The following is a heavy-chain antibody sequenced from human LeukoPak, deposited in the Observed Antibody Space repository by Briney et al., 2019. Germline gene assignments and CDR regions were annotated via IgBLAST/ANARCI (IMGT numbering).Heavy chain of an antibody. D-gene: IGHD3-10*01. V-gene: IGHV2-5*02. CDR3: AHFSLSGSGSYHFDY. CDR1: GFSLSTTGVG. Sequence: SGPTLVNPTQTLTLTCTFSGFSLSTTGVGVAWIRQPPGKALEWLALIYWDDEKRYSPSLKSRLTITKDTSKNQVVLTMTNMDPVDTATYYCAHFSLSGSGSYHFDYWGQGTLVTVSS. CDR2: IYWDDEK. J-gene: IGHJ4*02.